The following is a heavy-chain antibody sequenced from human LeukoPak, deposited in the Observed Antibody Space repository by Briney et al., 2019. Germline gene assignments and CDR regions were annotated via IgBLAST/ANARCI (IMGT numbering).Heavy chain of an antibody. Sequence: ASVKVSCKASGYTFTGYYMHWVRQAPGQGLEWMGRINPNSGGTNYAQKFQGRVTMTRDTSISTAYMELSRLRSDNTAVYYCARHVAARPYNYWGQGTLVTVSS. V-gene: IGHV1-2*06. CDR3: ARHVAARPYNY. D-gene: IGHD6-6*01. CDR1: GYTFTGYY. J-gene: IGHJ4*02. CDR2: INPNSGGT.